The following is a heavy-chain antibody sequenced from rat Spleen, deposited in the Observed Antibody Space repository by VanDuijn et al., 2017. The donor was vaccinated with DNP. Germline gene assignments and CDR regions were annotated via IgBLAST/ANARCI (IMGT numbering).Heavy chain of an antibody. D-gene: IGHD1-3*01. J-gene: IGHJ4*01. V-gene: IGHV2-27*01. Sequence: QVQLKESGPGLVQPSQTLSLTCTVSGFSLTNYHVYWVRQSPGKGLEWMGRIQSGGSRDYNSALKSRLSISRDTSKSQVFLTMNSLQTDDTAVYYCAVNYGSYGYSMDAWGQGTSVTVSS. CDR2: IQSGGSR. CDR1: GFSLTNYH. CDR3: AVNYGSYGYSMDA.